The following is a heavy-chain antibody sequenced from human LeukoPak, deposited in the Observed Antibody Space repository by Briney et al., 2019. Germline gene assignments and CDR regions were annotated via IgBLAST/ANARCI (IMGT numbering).Heavy chain of an antibody. Sequence: GGSLRLSSVASGFTFSSHGMHWVRQAPGKGLEWVAVIWYDGSDKYYADSVKGRFTISRDNSKNTLYLQMNSLRAEDTAVYFCAKDIHGSGTYDYWGQGTLVTVSS. CDR2: IWYDGSDK. V-gene: IGHV3-33*06. D-gene: IGHD3-10*01. CDR1: GFTFSSHG. CDR3: AKDIHGSGTYDY. J-gene: IGHJ4*02.